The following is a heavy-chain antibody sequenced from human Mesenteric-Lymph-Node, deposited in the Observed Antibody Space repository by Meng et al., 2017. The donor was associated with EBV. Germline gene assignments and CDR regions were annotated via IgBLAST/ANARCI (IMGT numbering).Heavy chain of an antibody. D-gene: IGHD3-3*01. J-gene: IGHJ5*02. CDR1: GSSLSTNGVG. CDR3: AHKVDSGWFDP. CDR2: IYWADDK. V-gene: IGHV2-5*02. Sequence: ITLKESGPTLEKRPQTLTLTCTFSGSSLSTNGVGVGWIRQPPGKALECLALIYWADDKRYSPSLKNRLTITKATSIHQLVLTMTNMDPADTATYYCAHKVDSGWFDPWGQGTLVTVSS.